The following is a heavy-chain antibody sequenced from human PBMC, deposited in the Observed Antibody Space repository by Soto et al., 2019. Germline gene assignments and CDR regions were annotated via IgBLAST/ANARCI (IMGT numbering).Heavy chain of an antibody. CDR3: ATMGTPATGLYFFDY. V-gene: IGHV4-30-4*01. CDR2: ISYSGST. CDR1: GGSISSCNYY. Sequence: SETLSLTCTVSGGSISSCNYYWSWNRQPPGKGLECIGFISYSGSTYYSTSLKSRVTISVDTSKSQFSLNLSFVTAADTSVYYCATMGTPATGLYFFDYWGQGSLVTVSS. D-gene: IGHD2-15*01. J-gene: IGHJ4*02.